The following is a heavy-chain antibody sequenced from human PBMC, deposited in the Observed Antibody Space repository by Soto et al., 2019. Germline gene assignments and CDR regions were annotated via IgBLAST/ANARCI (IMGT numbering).Heavy chain of an antibody. D-gene: IGHD3-22*01. CDR1: GGSISSSSYY. CDR2: IYYSGST. V-gene: IGHV4-39*01. CDR3: ARFNYYDSSGYHYFDY. J-gene: IGHJ4*02. Sequence: SETLSLTCTVSGGSISSSSYYWGWIRQPPGKGLEWIGSIYYSGSTYYNPSHKSRVTISVHTPKNQFSLKLSSVTAADTAVYYCARFNYYDSSGYHYFDYWGQGTLVTVS.